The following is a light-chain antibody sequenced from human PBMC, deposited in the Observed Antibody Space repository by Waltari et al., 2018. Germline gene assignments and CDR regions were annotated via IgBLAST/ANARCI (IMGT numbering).Light chain of an antibody. CDR3: QQYYSFPVT. CDR2: WAS. V-gene: IGKV4-1*01. J-gene: IGKJ4*01. Sequence: DIVMTQSPDSLAVSLGERATINCKSSQSILYNSNNKNYLAWYQQKPGQPPKLLIYWASTRESGVTDRFSGSVSGTDFTLTISSLQAEDVAVYYCQQYYSFPVTFGGGTKVEIK. CDR1: QSILYNSNNKNY.